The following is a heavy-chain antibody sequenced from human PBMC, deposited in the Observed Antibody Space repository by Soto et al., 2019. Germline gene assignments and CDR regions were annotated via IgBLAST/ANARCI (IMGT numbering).Heavy chain of an antibody. CDR2: IIPIFGTA. CDR1: GGTSSSYA. J-gene: IGHJ3*02. Sequence: SVKVSCKASGGTSSSYAISWVRQAPGQGLELMGGIIPIFGTANYAQKFQGRVTITADKSTSTAYMELSSLRYEDTAVYYCAREFGYYDSSGHVPKSDVGAFDIWGQGTMVTVSS. CDR3: AREFGYYDSSGHVPKSDVGAFDI. D-gene: IGHD3-22*01. V-gene: IGHV1-69*06.